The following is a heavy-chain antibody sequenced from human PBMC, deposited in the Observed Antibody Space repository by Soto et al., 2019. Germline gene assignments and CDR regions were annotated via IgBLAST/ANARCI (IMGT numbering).Heavy chain of an antibody. CDR1: GFTFSSYG. V-gene: IGHV3-30*18. Sequence: PGGSLRLSCAASGFTFSSYGMHWVRQAPGKGLEWVAVISYDGSNKYYADSVKGQFTISRDNSKNTLYLQMNSLRAEDTAVYYCAKDLRIAALGKPMYYYYYGMDVWGQRTTVTGSS. D-gene: IGHD6-13*01. J-gene: IGHJ6*02. CDR3: AKDLRIAALGKPMYYYYYGMDV. CDR2: ISYDGSNK.